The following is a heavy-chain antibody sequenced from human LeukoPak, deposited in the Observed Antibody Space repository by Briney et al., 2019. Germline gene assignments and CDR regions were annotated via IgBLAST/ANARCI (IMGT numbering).Heavy chain of an antibody. V-gene: IGHV3-49*04. CDR3: TRGGASGWLPRSTFDY. J-gene: IGHJ4*02. CDR2: IRSKAYGGTT. CDR1: GFTFGDYA. Sequence: QPGRSLRLSCTASGFTFGDYAMSWVRQAPGKGLEWVGFIRSKAYGGTTEYAASVKGRFTISRDDSKSIAYLQMNSLKTEDTAVYYCTRGGASGWLPRSTFDYWGQGILVTVSS. D-gene: IGHD6-19*01.